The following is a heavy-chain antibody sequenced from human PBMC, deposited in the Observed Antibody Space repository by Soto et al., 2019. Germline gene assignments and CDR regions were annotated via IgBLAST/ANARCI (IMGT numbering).Heavy chain of an antibody. J-gene: IGHJ6*02. Sequence: EVQLVESGGGLVQPGGSLRLSCAASGFTFSSYWMHWVRQAPGKGLVWVSRINSDGSSTSYADSVKGRFTIFRDNAKNTLYLQMNSLRAEDTAVYYCARGGTYYYDSSGQDYYYYGMDVWGQGTTVTVSS. CDR2: INSDGSST. CDR3: ARGGTYYYDSSGQDYYYYGMDV. V-gene: IGHV3-74*01. CDR1: GFTFSSYW. D-gene: IGHD3-22*01.